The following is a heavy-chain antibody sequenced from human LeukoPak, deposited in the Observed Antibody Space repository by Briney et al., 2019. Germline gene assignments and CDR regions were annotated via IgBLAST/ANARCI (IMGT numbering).Heavy chain of an antibody. CDR1: GFTFSNYW. CDR3: GRDLSLYKDTSDNWFDP. V-gene: IGHV3-74*01. Sequence: GGSLRLSCAASGFTFSNYWMHWVRQAPGKGLVWVSRINSDGINTSYADSVKGRFTISRDNAKDTLNLQMNSLRAEDTAVHYGGRDLSLYKDTSDNWFDPWGQGTLVTVSS. CDR2: INSDGINT. J-gene: IGHJ5*02. D-gene: IGHD1-1*01.